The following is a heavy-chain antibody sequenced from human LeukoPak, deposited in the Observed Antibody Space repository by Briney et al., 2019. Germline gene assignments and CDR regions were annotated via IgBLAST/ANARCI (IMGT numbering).Heavy chain of an antibody. CDR1: GFTFSSYS. CDR2: ISSSSSTI. CDR3: ARDHPDYGDSS. J-gene: IGHJ5*02. Sequence: GGSLRLSCAASGFTFSSYSMNWVRQAPGKGLEWVSYISSSSSTIYYADSVKGRFTISRDNAKNSLYLQMNSLRAEDTAVYYCARDHPDYGDSSWGQGTLVTVSS. V-gene: IGHV3-48*01. D-gene: IGHD4-17*01.